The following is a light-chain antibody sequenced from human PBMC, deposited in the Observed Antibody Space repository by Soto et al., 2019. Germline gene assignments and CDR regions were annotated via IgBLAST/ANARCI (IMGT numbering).Light chain of an antibody. J-gene: IGKJ1*01. CDR2: WAS. Sequence: DIVMTQSPDSLAVSLGERATITCRSSQSVLTTDSNNKNYLAWYQHKSGQPPRLLIYWASTRESGVPDRFSGSGSGTEFTLTISSLQAEDEAVYYCQQYGHSLWTFGQGTKVDIK. CDR3: QQYGHSLWT. CDR1: QSVLTTDSNNKNY. V-gene: IGKV4-1*01.